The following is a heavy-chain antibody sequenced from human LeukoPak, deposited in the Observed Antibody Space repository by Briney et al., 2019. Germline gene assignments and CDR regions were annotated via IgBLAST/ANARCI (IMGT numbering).Heavy chain of an antibody. D-gene: IGHD5-18*01. V-gene: IGHV3-23*01. CDR1: GFSVGSNY. Sequence: PGGSLRLSCAASGFSVGSNYMSWVRQAPGKGLEWVSAISGSGGSTYYADSVKGRFTISRDNSKNTLYLQMNSLRAEDTAVYYCAKDGVDTAMVPDYWGQGTLVTVSS. J-gene: IGHJ4*02. CDR2: ISGSGGST. CDR3: AKDGVDTAMVPDY.